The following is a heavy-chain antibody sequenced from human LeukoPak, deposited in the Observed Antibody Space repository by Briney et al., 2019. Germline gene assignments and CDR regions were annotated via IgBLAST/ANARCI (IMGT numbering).Heavy chain of an antibody. CDR1: GGSISSGGYS. D-gene: IGHD2-2*01. CDR3: ARASRPFNYGMDV. Sequence: PSQTLSLTCAVSGGSISSGGYSWSWIRQPPGKGLEWIGYIYHSGSTYYNPSLKSRVTISVDTSKNQFSLKLSSVTAADTAVYYCARASRPFNYGMDVWGQGTTVTVSS. CDR2: IYHSGST. J-gene: IGHJ6*02. V-gene: IGHV4-30-2*01.